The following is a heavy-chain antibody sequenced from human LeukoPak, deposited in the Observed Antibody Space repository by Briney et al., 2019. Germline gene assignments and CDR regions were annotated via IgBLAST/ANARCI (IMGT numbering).Heavy chain of an antibody. CDR3: ARILGSGDYYYYYMDV. CDR1: GGSFSSYF. CDR2: IYYSGST. V-gene: IGHV4-59*01. J-gene: IGHJ6*03. D-gene: IGHD3-10*01. Sequence: PSETLSLTCTVSGGSFSSYFWSWIRQPPGKGLEWIGYIYYSGSTNYNPSLKSRVTISVDTSKNQFSLKLSSVTAADTAVYYCARILGSGDYYYYYMDVWGKGTTVTISS.